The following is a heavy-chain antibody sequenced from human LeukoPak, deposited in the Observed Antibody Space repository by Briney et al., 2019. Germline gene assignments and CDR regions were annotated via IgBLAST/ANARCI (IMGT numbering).Heavy chain of an antibody. V-gene: IGHV3-21*01. D-gene: IGHD6-13*01. CDR2: ISSSSSYT. Sequence: GGSLRLSCAASGFNFNTNNMDWVRQAPGKGLEWVSSISSSSSYTYYADSVKGRFAISRDNAKNSLYLQMNSLSAEDTAVYYCATLKTKQPHQYYRYMDVWGKGTTVTVSS. CDR1: GFNFNTNN. J-gene: IGHJ6*03. CDR3: ATLKTKQPHQYYRYMDV.